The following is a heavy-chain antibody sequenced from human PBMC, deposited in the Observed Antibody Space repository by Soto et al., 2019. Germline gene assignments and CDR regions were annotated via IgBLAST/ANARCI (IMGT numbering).Heavy chain of an antibody. CDR3: ARLSLEWSQGYYYYMDV. V-gene: IGHV3-48*01. Sequence: GGSLRLSCAASGFTFSSYSMNWVRQAPGKGLEWVSYISSSSSTIYYADSVKGRFTISRDNAKNSLYLQMNSLRAEDTAVYYCARLSLEWSQGYYYYMDVWGKGTTVTVSS. CDR2: ISSSSSTI. CDR1: GFTFSSYS. D-gene: IGHD3-3*01. J-gene: IGHJ6*03.